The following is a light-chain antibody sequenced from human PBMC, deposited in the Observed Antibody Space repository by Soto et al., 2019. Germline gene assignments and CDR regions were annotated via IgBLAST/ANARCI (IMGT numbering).Light chain of an antibody. J-gene: IGLJ2*01. CDR3: SSYTSTSTLVV. CDR1: SSDVGGYNY. Sequence: QSALTQPASVSGSPGQSITISCTGTSSDVGGYNYVSWYQHHPAKAPKLMIYDVSNRPSGVSXRFSGSKSGNTASLTISGXXXEDEAXXXXSSYTSTSTLVVFGGGTKLTVL. CDR2: DVS. V-gene: IGLV2-14*03.